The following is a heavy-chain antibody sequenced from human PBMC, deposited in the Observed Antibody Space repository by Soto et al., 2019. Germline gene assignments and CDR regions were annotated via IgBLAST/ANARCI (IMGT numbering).Heavy chain of an antibody. Sequence: VLLVESGGGLVKPGGSLKLSCVASGFNFDTFTMTWVRQAPGKGLEWVSSISSKSGYIYYEDSLKGRFTVSRDNAENSLYLQMTSLTVDDTAVYYCARVGIYDHEATDTDWGQGSLVTVTP. V-gene: IGHV3-21*01. J-gene: IGHJ4*01. CDR3: ARVGIYDHEATDTD. CDR2: ISSKSGYI. D-gene: IGHD2-21*01. CDR1: GFNFDTFT.